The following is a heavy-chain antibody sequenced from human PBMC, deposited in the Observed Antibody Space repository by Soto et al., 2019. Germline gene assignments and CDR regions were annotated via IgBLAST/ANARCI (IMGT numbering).Heavy chain of an antibody. CDR3: ARSTAAAGTEYFDY. CDR2: IDPSDSYT. D-gene: IGHD6-13*01. V-gene: IGHV5-10-1*01. J-gene: IGHJ4*02. Sequence: GESLKISCKDSGYSFTSYWISCVRQMPGKGLEWMGRIDPSDSYTNYSPSFQGHVTISADKSISTAYLQWSSLKASDTAMYYCARSTAAAGTEYFDYWGQGTLVTVSS. CDR1: GYSFTSYW.